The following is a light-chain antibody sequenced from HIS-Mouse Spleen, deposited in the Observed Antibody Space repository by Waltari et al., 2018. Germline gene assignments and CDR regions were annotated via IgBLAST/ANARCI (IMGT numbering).Light chain of an antibody. J-gene: IGLJ3*02. CDR2: EVS. CDR3: SSYTSSSTWV. Sequence: QSALTQPASVSGSPGQSITISCTGTSSDVGGYNYVSWYQQHPGKAPKLMSYEVSNRPSGVAKLSSGSKSGNTASLTISGLQAEDEADYYCSSYTSSSTWVFGGGTKLTVL. V-gene: IGLV2-14*01. CDR1: SSDVGGYNY.